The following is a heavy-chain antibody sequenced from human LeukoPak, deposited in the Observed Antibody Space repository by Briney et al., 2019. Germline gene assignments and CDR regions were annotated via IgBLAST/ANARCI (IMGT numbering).Heavy chain of an antibody. J-gene: IGHJ4*02. D-gene: IGHD6-13*01. V-gene: IGHV4-39*07. CDR2: IYYSGST. CDR3: ARLAAAGS. CDR1: GGSISSSSYY. Sequence: SETLSLTCTVSGGSISSSSYYWGWIRQPPGKGLEWIGSIYYSGSTYYNPSLKSRVTISVDTSKNQFSLKLSSVTAADTAVYYCARLAAAGSWGQGTLVTVSS.